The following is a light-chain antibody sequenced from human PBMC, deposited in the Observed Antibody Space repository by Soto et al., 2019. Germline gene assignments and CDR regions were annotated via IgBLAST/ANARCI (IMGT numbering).Light chain of an antibody. CDR3: KSYTSSNTWV. CDR1: SSDVGGYKY. CDR2: EVS. Sequence: QSALTQPASVSGSPGQWITISCTGTSSDVGGYKYVSWYQQQPGKAPKLMIYEVSNRPSGVSTRFSGSKSGNTASLTISGLQTEDEADYYCKSYTSSNTWVFGGGTKLTVL. J-gene: IGLJ3*02. V-gene: IGLV2-14*01.